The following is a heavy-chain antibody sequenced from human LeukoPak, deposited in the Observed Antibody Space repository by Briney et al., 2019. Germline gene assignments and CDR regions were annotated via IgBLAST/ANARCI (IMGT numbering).Heavy chain of an antibody. D-gene: IGHD3-22*01. CDR3: AKRLRHYYDSSGYLNY. CDR2: ISGSGGST. Sequence: GGSLRLSCAASGFTFSSYAMSWVRQAPGKGLEWVSAISGSGGSTYYADSVKGRFIISRDNSKNTLYLQMNSLRAEDTAVYYCAKRLRHYYDSSGYLNYWGQGTLVTVSS. CDR1: GFTFSSYA. J-gene: IGHJ4*02. V-gene: IGHV3-23*01.